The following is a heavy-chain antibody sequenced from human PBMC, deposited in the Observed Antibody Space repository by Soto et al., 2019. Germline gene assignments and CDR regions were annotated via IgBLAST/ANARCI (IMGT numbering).Heavy chain of an antibody. D-gene: IGHD4-17*01. CDR3: ARGDDYGYYTRD. Sequence: PSETLSLTCTVSGGSISSGDYYWSWIRQPPGKGLEWIGYIYYSGSTYYNPSLKSRVTISVDTSKNQFSLKLSSVTAADTAVYYCARGDDYGYYTRDWGQGTLVTVSS. CDR2: IYYSGST. CDR1: GGSISSGDYY. J-gene: IGHJ4*02. V-gene: IGHV4-30-4*01.